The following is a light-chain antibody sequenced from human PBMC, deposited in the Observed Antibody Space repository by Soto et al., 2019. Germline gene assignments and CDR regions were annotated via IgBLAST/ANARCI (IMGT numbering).Light chain of an antibody. Sequence: QSVLTQPPSASGTPGQSVTISCSGGSSNIGSNPVSWYQHVPGTAPKLLIHTNTQRPLGVPVRFSGSKSGTSASLAIIGLQYEDEDDYESSEWDDTVEVFGSGTKLTVL. CDR3: SEWDDTVEV. J-gene: IGLJ2*01. V-gene: IGLV1-44*01. CDR2: TNT. CDR1: SSNIGSNP.